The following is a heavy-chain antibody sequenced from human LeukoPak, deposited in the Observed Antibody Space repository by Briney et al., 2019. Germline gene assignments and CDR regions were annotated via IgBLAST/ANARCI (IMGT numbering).Heavy chain of an antibody. CDR3: AKSGPYCSSTSCNYSDY. D-gene: IGHD2-2*01. Sequence: GGSLSLSCAASGFTFSDYYISWIRQAPGKGLEWISYISNSGNRIYYADSVKGRFTISRDNSKNALFLQMNSLRAEDTAVYYCAKSGPYCSSTSCNYSDYWGQGTLVTVSS. CDR1: GFTFSDYY. CDR2: ISNSGNRI. V-gene: IGHV3-11*01. J-gene: IGHJ4*02.